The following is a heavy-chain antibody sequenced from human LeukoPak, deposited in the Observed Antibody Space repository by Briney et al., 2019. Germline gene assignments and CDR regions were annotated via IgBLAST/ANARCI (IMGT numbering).Heavy chain of an antibody. D-gene: IGHD3-22*01. CDR1: GFTFSSYA. CDR3: ARGYYDSSDNDY. CDR2: ISYDGSNK. Sequence: GGSLRLSCAASGFTFSSYAMHWVRQAPGKGLEWVAVISYDGSNKYYADSVKGRFTISRDNSKNTLYLQMNSLRAEDTAVYYCARGYYDSSDNDYWGQGTLVTVSS. J-gene: IGHJ4*02. V-gene: IGHV3-30-3*01.